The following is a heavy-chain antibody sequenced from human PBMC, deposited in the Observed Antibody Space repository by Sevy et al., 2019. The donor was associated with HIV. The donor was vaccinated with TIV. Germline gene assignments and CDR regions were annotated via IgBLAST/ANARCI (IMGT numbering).Heavy chain of an antibody. CDR3: VRDRSCSWFDS. D-gene: IGHD2-2*01. CDR2: INQDGSEK. CDR1: GFTFSSYW. Sequence: GGSLRLSCAVSGFTFSSYWMSWVRQAPGKGLEWVANINQDGSEKYYVDSVKGRFTISRDSAKNSVYVQMNSLRDEDTGVYYCVRDRSCSWFDSWGQGTLVTVSS. V-gene: IGHV3-7*01. J-gene: IGHJ5*01.